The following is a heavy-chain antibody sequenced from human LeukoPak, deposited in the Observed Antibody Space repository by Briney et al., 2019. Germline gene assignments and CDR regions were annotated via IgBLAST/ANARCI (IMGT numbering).Heavy chain of an antibody. CDR2: IDPRSGAT. V-gene: IGHV1-2*02. Sequence: GASVKVSCKASGYSLTGCFLHWVRQAPGQGLEWMGWIDPRSGATGYAQKFQGRLGMTRDTSISTAYLDLTRLTSDDTAVYFCARLGTAYDAFDIWGHGTMVTVSS. CDR1: GYSLTGCF. CDR3: ARLGTAYDAFDI. D-gene: IGHD3-16*01. J-gene: IGHJ3*02.